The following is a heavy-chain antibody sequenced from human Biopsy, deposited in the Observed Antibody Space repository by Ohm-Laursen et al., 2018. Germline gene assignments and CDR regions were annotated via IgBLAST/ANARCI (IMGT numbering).Heavy chain of an antibody. J-gene: IGHJ4*02. V-gene: IGHV1-69*01. Sequence: SSVKVSCKASGGTFRNYAISWVRQAPGQGLEWVGGIIPIFGTEDYAQNFQGRVTITADGSTNTAYMELSSLKSEDTAMYYCARAGRDGCNWDYFDFGGQGTRVTVSS. CDR1: GGTFRNYA. D-gene: IGHD5-24*01. CDR2: IIPIFGTE. CDR3: ARAGRDGCNWDYFDF.